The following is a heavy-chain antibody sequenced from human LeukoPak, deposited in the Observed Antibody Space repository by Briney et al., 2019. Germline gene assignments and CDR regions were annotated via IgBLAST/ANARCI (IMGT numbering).Heavy chain of an antibody. CDR1: GYTFTNYG. CDR2: ISTSTGNT. J-gene: IGHJ4*02. CDR3: ARDLYIVVVPAAICPGY. D-gene: IGHD2-2*01. V-gene: IGHV1-18*01. Sequence: ASVKVSCKASGYTFTNYGITWVRQAPGQGLEWMAWISTSTGNTKHAHAVQGRVTMTTDSSTSTAYMELRSLGSDDTAVYYCARDLYIVVVPAAICPGYWGQGTLVTVSS.